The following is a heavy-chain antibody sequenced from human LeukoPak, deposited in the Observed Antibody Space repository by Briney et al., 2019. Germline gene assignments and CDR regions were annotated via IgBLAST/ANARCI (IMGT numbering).Heavy chain of an antibody. CDR3: ARWSSTSFSLFGY. Sequence: GGSLRLSCAASGFTFSSYSMNWVRQAPGKGLEWVSSISSSSSYIYYADSVKGRFTISRDNAKNSLYLQMNSLRAEDTAVYYCARWSSTSFSLFGYWGQGTLVTVSS. D-gene: IGHD2-2*01. V-gene: IGHV3-21*01. CDR1: GFTFSSYS. CDR2: ISSSSSYI. J-gene: IGHJ4*02.